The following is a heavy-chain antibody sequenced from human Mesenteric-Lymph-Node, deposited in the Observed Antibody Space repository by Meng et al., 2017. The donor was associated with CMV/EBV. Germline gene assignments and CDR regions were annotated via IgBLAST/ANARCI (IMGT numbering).Heavy chain of an antibody. Sequence: GSLRLSCSVSGGSVSSVSHYWSWIRQSPGRGLEFIGYISYIGSTLYNPSLESRATISVDTSKNQFSLKLRSVIAADTAVYYCARELEQGDYFDYWGQGTLVTVSS. CDR1: GGSVSSVSHY. CDR3: ARELEQGDYFDY. J-gene: IGHJ4*02. V-gene: IGHV4-61*01. CDR2: ISYIGST. D-gene: IGHD1/OR15-1a*01.